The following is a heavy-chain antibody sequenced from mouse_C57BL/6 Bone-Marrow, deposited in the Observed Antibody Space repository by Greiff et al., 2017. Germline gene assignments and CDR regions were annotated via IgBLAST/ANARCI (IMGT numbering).Heavy chain of an antibody. CDR3: ARDSPPAY. D-gene: IGHD6-1*01. CDR2: ISDGGSYT. Sequence: EVQLVESGGGLVKPGGSLELSCAASGFTFRSYAMSWVRQTPEKRLEWVATISDGGSYTYYPDNVKGRFTISRDNAKNNLYLQMSHLKSEDTAMYYCARDSPPAYWGQGTLVTVSA. CDR1: GFTFRSYA. V-gene: IGHV5-4*01. J-gene: IGHJ3*01.